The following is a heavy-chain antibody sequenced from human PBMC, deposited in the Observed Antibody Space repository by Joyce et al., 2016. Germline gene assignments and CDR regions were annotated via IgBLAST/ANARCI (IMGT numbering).Heavy chain of an antibody. CDR3: ARDSWGSLLYY. CDR2: IKQDGSFE. V-gene: IGHV3-7*05. Sequence: EDSGGGLVQAGGSLRLSCAASGFIFKNYWMAWVRQAPGKGPEWVAHIKQDGSFEDYVDSVKGRFTISRDNARNLLYLQMNSLRVEDTAIYYCARDSWGSLLYYWGQGTPVKVSS. D-gene: IGHD3-16*01. J-gene: IGHJ4*02. CDR1: GFIFKNYW.